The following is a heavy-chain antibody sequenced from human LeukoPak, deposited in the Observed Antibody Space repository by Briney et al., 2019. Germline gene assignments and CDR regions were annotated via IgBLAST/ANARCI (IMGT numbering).Heavy chain of an antibody. J-gene: IGHJ3*02. Sequence: GGSLRLSCGVSGFTFRSYWMSWVRQAPGKGLEWVANMNQDGTEKYYVDSVKGRFTISRDNAKNSLYLQMNSLRAGDTAVYYCARELAYCSSSSCYGGTFHIWGQGTMVTVSS. CDR3: ARELAYCSSSSCYGGTFHI. CDR2: MNQDGTEK. D-gene: IGHD2-2*01. CDR1: GFTFRSYW. V-gene: IGHV3-7*01.